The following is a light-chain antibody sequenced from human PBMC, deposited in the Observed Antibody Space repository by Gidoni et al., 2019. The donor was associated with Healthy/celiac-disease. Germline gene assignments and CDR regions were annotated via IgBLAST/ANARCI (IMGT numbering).Light chain of an antibody. CDR2: DAS. CDR1: QGISSA. CDR3: QQFNSYPLAYT. Sequence: AIQLTQSPSSLSASVGDRVTITCRASQGISSALAWYQQKPGKAPKLLIYDASSLESGVTSRFSGSGSGTDFTLTISSLQPEDFATYYCQQFNSYPLAYTFGQGTKLEIK. V-gene: IGKV1-13*02. J-gene: IGKJ2*01.